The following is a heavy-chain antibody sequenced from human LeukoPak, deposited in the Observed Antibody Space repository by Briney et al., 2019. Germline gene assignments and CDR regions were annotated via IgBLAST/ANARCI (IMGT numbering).Heavy chain of an antibody. V-gene: IGHV1-2*02. Sequence: ASVKVSCKASGYTFSGYYIHWVRQGPGQGLEWMGWINPNSGTNYAQNFQGRVTMTRDTSISTAYMELSRLRSEDTAVYYCARGGAAADSPDDYWGQGTLVTVSS. D-gene: IGHD6-13*01. CDR1: GYTFSGYY. J-gene: IGHJ4*02. CDR3: ARGGAAADSPDDY. CDR2: INPNSGT.